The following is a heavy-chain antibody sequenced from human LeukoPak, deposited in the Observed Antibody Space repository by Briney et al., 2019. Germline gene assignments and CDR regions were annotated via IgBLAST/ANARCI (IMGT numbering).Heavy chain of an antibody. CDR1: GFTFSDYY. D-gene: IGHD5-18*01. V-gene: IGHV3-11*04. CDR2: ISSSGITI. Sequence: GGSLRLSCAASGFTFSDYYMTWIRQAPGKGLEWVSYISSSGITIYYADSVKGRFTISRDNSKNTLYLQMNSLRAEDTAVYYCARAQPLSRYSYGLIDYWGQGTLVTVSS. J-gene: IGHJ4*02. CDR3: ARAQPLSRYSYGLIDY.